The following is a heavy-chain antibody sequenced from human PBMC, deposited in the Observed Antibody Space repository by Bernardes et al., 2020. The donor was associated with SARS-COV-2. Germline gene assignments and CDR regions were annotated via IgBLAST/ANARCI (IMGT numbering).Heavy chain of an antibody. CDR1: GGSISSGGYY. J-gene: IGHJ5*02. V-gene: IGHV4-31*03. CDR2: IYYSGST. D-gene: IGHD1-7*01. CDR3: ARGLELGLGGFDP. Sequence: SETLSLTCTVSGGSISSGGYYWSWIRQHPGKDLEWIGYIYYSGSTYYNPSLKSRVTKSVETSKNQFSLKLSSVTAAETAVYCCARGLELGLGGFDPWGQGTLVTVSS.